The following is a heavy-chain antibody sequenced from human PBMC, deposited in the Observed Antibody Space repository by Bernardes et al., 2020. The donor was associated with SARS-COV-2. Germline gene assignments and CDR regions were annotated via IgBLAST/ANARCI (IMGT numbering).Heavy chain of an antibody. J-gene: IGHJ4*02. CDR3: ARDFGGESDY. CDR2: MNEDGSII. Sequence: GSLRLSCAASGFTLSSYWMHWVRQVPGKGLVWVSRMNEDGSIINYAESVRGRFTISRDIAGNMMYLQMSSLRVEDTAVYYCARDFGGESDYWGQGTLVTVSS. CDR1: GFTLSSYW. V-gene: IGHV3-74*01. D-gene: IGHD2-21*01.